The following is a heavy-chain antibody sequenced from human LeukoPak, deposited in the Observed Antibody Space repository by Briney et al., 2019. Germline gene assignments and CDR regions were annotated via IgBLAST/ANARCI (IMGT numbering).Heavy chain of an antibody. D-gene: IGHD6-6*01. CDR1: GYTFTSYD. J-gene: IGHJ5*02. CDR2: MNPNSGNT. CDR3: ARLVAARLSWFYP. Sequence: ASVKVSCKASGYTFTSYDINWVRQATGQRLEWMGWMNPNSGNTGYAQKFQGRVTMTRNTSISTAYMELSSLRSEDTAVYYCARLVAARLSWFYPWGQGTLVTVSS. V-gene: IGHV1-8*01.